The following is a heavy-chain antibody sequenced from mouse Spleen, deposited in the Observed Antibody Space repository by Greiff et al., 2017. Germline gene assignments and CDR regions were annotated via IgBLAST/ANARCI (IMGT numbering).Heavy chain of an antibody. Sequence: EVNVVESGGGLVKPGGSLKLSCAASGFTFSSYAMSWVRQTPEKRLEWVATISDGGSYTYYPDNVKGRFTISRDNAKNNLYLQMSHLKSEDTAMYYCARSRRYFDVWGTGTTVTVSS. CDR1: GFTFSSYA. V-gene: IGHV5-4*03. J-gene: IGHJ1*03. CDR3: ARSRRYFDV. CDR2: ISDGGSYT.